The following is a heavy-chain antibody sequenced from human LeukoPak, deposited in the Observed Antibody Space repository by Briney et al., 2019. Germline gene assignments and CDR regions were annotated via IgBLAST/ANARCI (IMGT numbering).Heavy chain of an antibody. CDR1: GLSFNSYW. D-gene: IGHD5-12*01. V-gene: IGHV3-74*01. CDR3: ATGAINGYEH. CDR2: IKSDEKTT. J-gene: IGHJ4*02. Sequence: GGSLRLSCAASGLSFNSYWMHWVRQVPGKGLVSVSFIKSDEKTTAYADSVKGRFSISRDNAKNTLDLQMNNLRAEDTALYFCATGAINGYEHWGLGTLVTVSS.